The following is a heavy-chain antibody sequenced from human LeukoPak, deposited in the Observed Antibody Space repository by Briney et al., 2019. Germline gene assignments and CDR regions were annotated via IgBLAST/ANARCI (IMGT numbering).Heavy chain of an antibody. CDR2: IYYSGST. J-gene: IGHJ4*02. CDR1: GGSITSSSYY. D-gene: IGHD3-10*01. V-gene: IGHV4-39*07. Sequence: PSETLSLTCTVSGGSITSSSYYWGWIRQPPGKGLEWIGSIYYSGSTNYNPSLKSRVTISVDTSKNQFSLKLSSVTAADTAVYYCAREKFGSGSYGSYFDYWGQGTLVTVSS. CDR3: AREKFGSGSYGSYFDY.